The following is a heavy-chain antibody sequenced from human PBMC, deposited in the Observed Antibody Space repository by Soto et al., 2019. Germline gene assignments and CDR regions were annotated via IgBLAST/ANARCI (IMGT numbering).Heavy chain of an antibody. CDR3: ARDHGFSFALGY. V-gene: IGHV3-21*01. CDR1: GFTFSNYN. J-gene: IGHJ4*02. D-gene: IGHD5-18*01. CDR2: ISSSSSYI. Sequence: PGGSLRLSCAASGFTFSNYNMNWVRQAPGRGLEWVSSISSSSSYIYYTDSVKGRFTISRDNAKNSLYLQMNSLRAEDTAVYFCARDHGFSFALGYWGQGALVTVSS.